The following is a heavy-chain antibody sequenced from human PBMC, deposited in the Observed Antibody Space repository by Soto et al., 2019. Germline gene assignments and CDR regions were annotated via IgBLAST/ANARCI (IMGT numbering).Heavy chain of an antibody. D-gene: IGHD1-26*01. CDR3: ARDRTVPLSGSYYYYYGMDV. Sequence: PCCSLRLSCAAAGCIFSSDWRHWVRQAPGKGLVWVSRINSDGSSTSYADSVKGRFTISRDNAKNTLYLQMNSLRAEDTAVYYCARDRTVPLSGSYYYYYGMDVWGQGTTVTVSS. CDR2: INSDGSST. V-gene: IGHV3-74*01. CDR1: GCIFSSDW. J-gene: IGHJ6*02.